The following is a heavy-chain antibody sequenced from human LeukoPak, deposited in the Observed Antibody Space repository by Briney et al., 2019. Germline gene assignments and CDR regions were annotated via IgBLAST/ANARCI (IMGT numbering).Heavy chain of an antibody. Sequence: GGSLRLSCAASGFSFSDYEMNWVRQAPGKGLEWVSYIDIGGTPIYYADSVKGRLTISRDDAKNSVFLQMNSLRAEDTAVYYCARESRDYDSTTNDAFDIWGQGTMVIVSS. CDR3: ARESRDYDSTTNDAFDI. CDR2: IDIGGTPI. V-gene: IGHV3-48*03. D-gene: IGHD3-22*01. J-gene: IGHJ3*02. CDR1: GFSFSDYE.